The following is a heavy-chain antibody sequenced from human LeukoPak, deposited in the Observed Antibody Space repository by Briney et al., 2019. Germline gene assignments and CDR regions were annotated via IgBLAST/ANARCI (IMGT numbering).Heavy chain of an antibody. V-gene: IGHV4-34*01. CDR1: GGSLSGYY. D-gene: IGHD3-3*01. J-gene: IGHJ4*02. Sequence: WETLSLTCAVYGGSLSGYYWSWIRQPPGKGLEWIGEINHSGSTNYNPSLKSRVTISVDTSKNQFSLKLSSVTAADTAVYYCARGRILHYWGQGTLVTVSS. CDR2: INHSGST. CDR3: ARGRILHY.